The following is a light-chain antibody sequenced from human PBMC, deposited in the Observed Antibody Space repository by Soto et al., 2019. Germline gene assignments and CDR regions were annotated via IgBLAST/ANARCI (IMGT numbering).Light chain of an antibody. CDR1: QSISSH. Sequence: DIQMTQSPSSLSASVGDRVIITCRASQSISSHLNWYQQKPGKAPKLLIFAASSLQSGVPSRFSGSRSGPDFTLTISSLQPEDFATYYCQQSYSSPPTFGQGTKVDIK. J-gene: IGKJ1*01. CDR2: AAS. V-gene: IGKV1-39*01. CDR3: QQSYSSPPT.